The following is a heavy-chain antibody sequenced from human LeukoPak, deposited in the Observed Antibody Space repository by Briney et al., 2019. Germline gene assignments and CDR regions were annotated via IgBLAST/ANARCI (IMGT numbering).Heavy chain of an antibody. CDR2: ISSNGGDT. CDR3: ARDLCSTTSCFDY. CDR1: GFTFSSYA. D-gene: IGHD2-2*01. V-gene: IGHV3-64D*06. J-gene: IGHJ4*02. Sequence: GGSLRLSCSASGFTFSSYAMHWVRQAPGKGLEYVSAISSNGGDTYYANSVKDRFSISRDNSKSTLYLRMSSLRAEDTAVYYCARDLCSTTSCFDYWGQGTLVSVSS.